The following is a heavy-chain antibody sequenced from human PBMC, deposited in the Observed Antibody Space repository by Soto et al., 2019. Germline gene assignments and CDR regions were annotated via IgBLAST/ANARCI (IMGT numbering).Heavy chain of an antibody. Sequence: SVKVSCKASGGTFSSYAISWVRQAPGQGLEWMGGIIPIFGTANYAQKFQGRVTITADESTSTAYMELSSLRSEDTAVYYCARTVAYCGGDCYSPYYFDYWGQGTLVTVSS. CDR3: ARTVAYCGGDCYSPYYFDY. J-gene: IGHJ4*02. V-gene: IGHV1-69*13. D-gene: IGHD2-21*02. CDR2: IIPIFGTA. CDR1: GGTFSSYA.